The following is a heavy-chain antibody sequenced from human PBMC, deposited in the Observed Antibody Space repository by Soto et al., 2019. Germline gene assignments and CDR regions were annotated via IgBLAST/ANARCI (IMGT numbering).Heavy chain of an antibody. D-gene: IGHD2-8*01. CDR3: ARHGLGPGDV. V-gene: IGHV4-61*05. J-gene: IGHJ6*02. CDR2: IYYSGST. CDR1: GGSISSSTYY. Sequence: PSETLSLTCTVSGGSISSSTYYWSWIRQPPGKGLEWIGYIYYSGSTNYNPSLKSRVTISVDTSKNQFSLKLSSVTAADTAVYYCARHGLGPGDVGGQGTTVTVSS.